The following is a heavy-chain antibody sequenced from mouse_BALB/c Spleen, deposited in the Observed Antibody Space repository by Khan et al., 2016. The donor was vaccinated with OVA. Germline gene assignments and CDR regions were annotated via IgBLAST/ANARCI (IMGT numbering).Heavy chain of an antibody. Sequence: EVELVESGPGLVKPSQSLSLTCTVTFYSITSDYAWNWIRQFPGNKLEWMGYISYSGSTNYNPSLKSRISITRDTSKNQFFLQLNSVTTEDTATYYCARDGSRYNYAMDYWGQGTSVTVSS. J-gene: IGHJ4*01. CDR2: ISYSGST. V-gene: IGHV3-2*02. CDR3: ARDGSRYNYAMDY. D-gene: IGHD2-3*01. CDR1: FYSITSDYA.